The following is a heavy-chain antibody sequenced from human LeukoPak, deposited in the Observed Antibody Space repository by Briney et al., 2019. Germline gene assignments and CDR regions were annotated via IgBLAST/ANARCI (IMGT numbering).Heavy chain of an antibody. D-gene: IGHD6-25*01. CDR3: ARGHSSGIWD. J-gene: IGHJ4*02. CDR2: IIPIFGTA. V-gene: IGHV1-69*05. Sequence: ASVKVSCKASGGTFSSYAISWVRQAPGQGLEWMGGIIPIFGTANYAQKLQGRVTMTTDTSTSTAYMELRSLRSDDTAVYYCARGHSSGIWDWGQGTLVTVSS. CDR1: GGTFSSYA.